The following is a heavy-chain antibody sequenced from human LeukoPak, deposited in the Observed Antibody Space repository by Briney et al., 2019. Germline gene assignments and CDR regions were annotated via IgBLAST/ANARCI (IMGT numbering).Heavy chain of an antibody. Sequence: PSETLSLTCAVSGYSISSGYYWGWIRQPPGKGLEWIGSIYHSGSTYYNPSLKSRVTISVDTSKNQFSLKLRSVTAADTAVYYCARHPFEYSSSSSDYFDYWGQGTLVTVSS. D-gene: IGHD6-6*01. J-gene: IGHJ4*02. CDR1: GYSISSGYY. CDR3: ARHPFEYSSSSSDYFDY. V-gene: IGHV4-38-2*01. CDR2: IYHSGST.